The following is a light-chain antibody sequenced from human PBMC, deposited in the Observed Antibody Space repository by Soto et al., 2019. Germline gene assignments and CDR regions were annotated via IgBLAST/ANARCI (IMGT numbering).Light chain of an antibody. CDR3: QQYDKWPRT. V-gene: IGKV3-15*01. J-gene: IGKJ1*01. CDR1: QRVSSH. Sequence: ETVMTQSPVTMSVSPVSPASLSCRASQRVSSHLAWYQHKPGQSPRLLIYGGSARATGIPARFSGGGSGAEYTLTISSLQSEDFAVYYCQQYDKWPRTFGQGTKVDIK. CDR2: GGS.